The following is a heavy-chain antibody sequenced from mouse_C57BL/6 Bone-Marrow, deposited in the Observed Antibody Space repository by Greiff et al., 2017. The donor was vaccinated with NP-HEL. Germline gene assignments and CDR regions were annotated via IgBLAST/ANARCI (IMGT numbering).Heavy chain of an antibody. J-gene: IGHJ4*01. CDR1: GYSITSDY. D-gene: IGHD2-2*01. CDR2: ISYSGST. Sequence: VQLQQSGPGLAKPSQTLSLTCSVTGYSITSDYWNWIRKFPGNKLEYMGYISYSGSTYYNPSLKSRLSITRDTSKNQYYLQLNSVTTEDTATYYCARSPLWLRRNYYAMDYWGQGTSVTVSS. V-gene: IGHV3-8*01. CDR3: ARSPLWLRRNYYAMDY.